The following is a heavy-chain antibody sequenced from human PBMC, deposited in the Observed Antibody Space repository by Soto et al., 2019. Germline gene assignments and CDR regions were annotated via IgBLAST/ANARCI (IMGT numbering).Heavy chain of an antibody. CDR3: AKDPDVLRYFDWSYGMDV. CDR2: ISGSGGST. D-gene: IGHD3-9*01. J-gene: IGHJ6*02. CDR1: GFTFSSYA. V-gene: IGHV3-23*01. Sequence: PGGSLRLSCAASGFTFSSYAMSWVRQAPGKGLEWVSAISGSGGSTYYADSVKGRFTISRDNSKNTLYLQMNSLRAEDTAVYYCAKDPDVLRYFDWSYGMDVWGQGTTVTVS.